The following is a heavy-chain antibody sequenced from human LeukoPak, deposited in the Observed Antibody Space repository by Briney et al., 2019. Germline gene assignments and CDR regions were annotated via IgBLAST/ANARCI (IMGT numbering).Heavy chain of an antibody. J-gene: IGHJ3*02. V-gene: IGHV3-74*01. CDR2: INSDGSST. Sequence: GGSLRLSRAASGFTFSSYWMHWVRQVPGKGLVWVSRINSDGSSTSYADSVKGRFTISRDNAKNTLYVQMNSLRAEDTAVYYCSTGSGHAFDIWGRGTMVTVSS. D-gene: IGHD3-10*01. CDR3: STGSGHAFDI. CDR1: GFTFSSYW.